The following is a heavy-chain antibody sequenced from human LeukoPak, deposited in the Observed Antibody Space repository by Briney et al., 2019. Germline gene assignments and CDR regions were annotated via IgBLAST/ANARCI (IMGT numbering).Heavy chain of an antibody. J-gene: IGHJ4*02. CDR2: INSNGSSR. Sequence: GGSLRLSCATSAFTFSSYWMHWVRQAPGKGLVWVSRINSNGSSRSYADYVKGRFAISRDDAKNTLYLQMSSLSVDDTAIYYCTRGSPGYSSSWLDFWGQGILVTVSS. V-gene: IGHV3-74*01. D-gene: IGHD6-13*01. CDR3: TRGSPGYSSSWLDF. CDR1: AFTFSSYW.